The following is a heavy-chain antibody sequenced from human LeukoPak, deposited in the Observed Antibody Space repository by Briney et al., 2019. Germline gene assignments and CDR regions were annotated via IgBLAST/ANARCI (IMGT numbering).Heavy chain of an antibody. CDR1: GFTVSTNS. V-gene: IGHV3-53*01. CDR2: IFTGGST. Sequence: GGSLDLSFAASGFTVSTNSITWSRQAPGKGLNWFSFIFTGGSTYCADSVKGRFTISRDNSKNTLYLQMNSLRAEDTAVYYCAKTPFNCGGDCSFGTGYYFDYWGQGTLVTVSS. J-gene: IGHJ4*02. D-gene: IGHD2-21*02. CDR3: AKTPFNCGGDCSFGTGYYFDY.